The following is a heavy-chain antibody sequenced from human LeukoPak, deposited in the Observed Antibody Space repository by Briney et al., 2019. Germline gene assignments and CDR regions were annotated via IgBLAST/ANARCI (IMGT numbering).Heavy chain of an antibody. D-gene: IGHD3-3*01. Sequence: SETLSLTCSVSGDSISSDNWWSWVRQPPGKGLEWIAEMHRSGIANHNPSLTSRVTISLDKSKNQFSLNLNSMTAADTAVYYCTRQRGFFSDYWGQGILVTVSS. CDR1: GDSISSDNW. CDR3: TRQRGFFSDY. CDR2: MHRSGIA. J-gene: IGHJ4*02. V-gene: IGHV4-4*02.